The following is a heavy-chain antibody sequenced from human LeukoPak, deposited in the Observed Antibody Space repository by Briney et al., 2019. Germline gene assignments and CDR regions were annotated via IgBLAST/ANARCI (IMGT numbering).Heavy chain of an antibody. CDR2: IYTNGST. V-gene: IGHV4-61*02. CDR1: GGSISSANYY. J-gene: IGHJ4*02. D-gene: IGHD5-12*01. CDR3: AREYSD. Sequence: SETLSLTCNVSGGSISSANYYWNWIRQPAGKGPEWIGLIYTNGSTNFNPSLKSRVTISIDASRNQVSLTLSSVIASDTAVYYCAREYSDWGQGSLVTVSS.